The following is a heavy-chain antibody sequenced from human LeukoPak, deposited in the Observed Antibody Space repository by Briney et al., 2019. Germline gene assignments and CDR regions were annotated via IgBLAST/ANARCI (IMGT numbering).Heavy chain of an antibody. CDR3: AKDPIQWGPHYYGSGSHFDY. D-gene: IGHD3-10*01. CDR2: IRYDGSNK. J-gene: IGHJ4*02. V-gene: IGHV3-30*02. CDR1: GFTFSNFE. Sequence: PGGSLRLSCATSGFTFSNFEMNWVRQAPGKGLEWVAFIRYDGSNKYYADSVKGRFTISRDNSKNTLYLQMNSLRAEDTAVYYCAKDPIQWGPHYYGSGSHFDYWGQGTLVTVSS.